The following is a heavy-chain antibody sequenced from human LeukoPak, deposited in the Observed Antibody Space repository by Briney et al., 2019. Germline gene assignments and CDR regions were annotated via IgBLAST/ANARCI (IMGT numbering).Heavy chain of an antibody. D-gene: IGHD3-22*01. V-gene: IGHV4-34*01. J-gene: IGHJ4*02. CDR2: INHSGST. CDR1: GGSFSSYY. CDR3: ARGPRAIVVVIRPYYFDY. Sequence: PSETLSLTCAVYGGSFSSYYWSWIRQPPGKGLEWIGEINHSGSTNYNPSLKSRVTISVDTSKNQFSLKLSSVTAADTAVYYCARGPRAIVVVIRPYYFDYWGQGTLVTVSS.